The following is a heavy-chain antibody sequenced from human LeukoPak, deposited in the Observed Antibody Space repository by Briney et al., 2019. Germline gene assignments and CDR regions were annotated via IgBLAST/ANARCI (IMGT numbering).Heavy chain of an antibody. CDR3: ARGAYYGSGSYAVDY. V-gene: IGHV4-31*03. CDR2: IFYSGST. Sequence: SETLSLTCTVSGVSISSGGYYWTWIRQHPGKGLEWIGHIFYSGSTYYTPSLKSRLTILVDTSTNQFSLKLSSVTAADTAVYYRARGAYYGSGSYAVDYWGQGTLVTVSS. J-gene: IGHJ4*02. CDR1: GVSISSGGYY. D-gene: IGHD3-10*01.